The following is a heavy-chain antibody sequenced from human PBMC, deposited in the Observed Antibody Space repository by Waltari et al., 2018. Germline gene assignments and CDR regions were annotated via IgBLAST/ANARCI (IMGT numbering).Heavy chain of an antibody. V-gene: IGHV4-34*01. CDR2: INYKGTT. J-gene: IGHJ4*02. CDR1: GGSYRSFY. D-gene: IGHD3-10*01. Sequence: QVQLQQWGAGPLKPSETLSLTCVVYGGSYRSFYWSWIRQHPGKGLEYVGEINYKGTTTYNPSLKSRVTISIDTSKNHFSLKLSSVTAADTAVYYCARGDYSGSGSYNSWGQGTLVTVSS. CDR3: ARGDYSGSGSYNS.